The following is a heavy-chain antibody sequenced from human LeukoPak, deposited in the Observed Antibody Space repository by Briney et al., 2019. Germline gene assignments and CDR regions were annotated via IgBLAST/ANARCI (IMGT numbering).Heavy chain of an antibody. CDR2: ISGSGDYT. V-gene: IGHV3-23*01. CDR3: AKDRPNYYGTNGHYYTRNGDY. Sequence: GGSLRLSCAASGFTFNNYAMSWVRQAPGKGLEWVSSISGSGDYTFYADSVKGRFTISRDNSKDTLYLKMNSLRVEDTAIYYCAKDRPNYYGTNGHYYTRNGDYWGQGTLVTVSS. CDR1: GFTFNNYA. J-gene: IGHJ4*02. D-gene: IGHD3-22*01.